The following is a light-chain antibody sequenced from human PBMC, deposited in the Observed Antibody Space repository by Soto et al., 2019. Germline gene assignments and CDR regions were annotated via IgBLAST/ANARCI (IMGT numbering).Light chain of an antibody. J-gene: IGKJ5*01. V-gene: IGKV3-15*01. CDR3: QHYYRSPFT. CDR1: QTVRNF. Sequence: EIVMTQSPATLSVSPGERATLSCRASQTVRNFLGRYQQKPGQAPRLLIYNVSTTATGIPDRISGSGSGTEFTLTISSLQAEDVAVYYCQHYYRSPFTFGQGTRLEIK. CDR2: NVS.